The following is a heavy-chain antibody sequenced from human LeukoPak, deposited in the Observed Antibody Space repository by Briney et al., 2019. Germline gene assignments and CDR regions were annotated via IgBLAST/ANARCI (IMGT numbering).Heavy chain of an antibody. CDR2: IKQDGSEK. CDR3: ASGLYSSGWSPSGPFDY. Sequence: GGSLRHSCAASGFTFSSYWMSWVRQAPGKGLEWVANIKQDGSEKYYVDSVKGRFTISRDNAKNSLYLQMNSLRAEDTAVYYCASGLYSSGWSPSGPFDYWGQGTLVTVSS. J-gene: IGHJ4*02. V-gene: IGHV3-7*01. D-gene: IGHD6-19*01. CDR1: GFTFSSYW.